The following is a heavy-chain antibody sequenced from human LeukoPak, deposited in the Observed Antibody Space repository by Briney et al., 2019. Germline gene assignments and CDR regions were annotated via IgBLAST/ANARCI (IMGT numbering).Heavy chain of an antibody. V-gene: IGHV3-23*01. J-gene: IGHJ4*02. CDR1: GFTFSNHG. CDR3: AKVGSSWGFGDY. Sequence: GGSLRLSCAASGFTFSNHGMIWVRQAPGKGLEWVSFISGNARTTYYADSVKGRFTISRGNSENTLYLQMNSLRVEDTAVYYCAKVGSSWGFGDYWGQGTLVTVSS. D-gene: IGHD3-10*01. CDR2: ISGNARTT.